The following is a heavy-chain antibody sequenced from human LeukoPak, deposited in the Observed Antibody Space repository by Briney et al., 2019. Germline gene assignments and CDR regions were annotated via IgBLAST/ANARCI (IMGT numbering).Heavy chain of an antibody. J-gene: IGHJ4*02. D-gene: IGHD3-10*01. Sequence: RGSLRLSCAASGFTFSSYSMNWVRQAPGKGLEWVSSISSSSSYIYYADSVKGRFTISRDNAKNSLYLQMNSLRAEDTAVYYCARDFPVQSGLFDYWGQGTLVTVSS. CDR3: ARDFPVQSGLFDY. V-gene: IGHV3-21*01. CDR1: GFTFSSYS. CDR2: ISSSSSYI.